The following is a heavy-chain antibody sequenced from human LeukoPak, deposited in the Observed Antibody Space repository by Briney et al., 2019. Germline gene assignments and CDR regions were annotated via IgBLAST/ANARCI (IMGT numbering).Heavy chain of an antibody. J-gene: IGHJ4*02. V-gene: IGHV4-59*08. CDR1: GGSISSYY. CDR3: ARMARLPRLQPFDY. CDR2: IYYSGST. Sequence: SETLSLTCTVSGGSISSYYWSWIRQPPGKGLEWIGYIYYSGSTNYNPSLKSRVTISVDTSKNQFSLKLSSVTAADTPVYYCARMARLPRLQPFDYWGQGTLVTVSS. D-gene: IGHD5-24*01.